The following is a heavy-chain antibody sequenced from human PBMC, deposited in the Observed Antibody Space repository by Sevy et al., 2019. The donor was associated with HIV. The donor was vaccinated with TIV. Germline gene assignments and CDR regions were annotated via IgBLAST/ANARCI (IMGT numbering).Heavy chain of an antibody. Sequence: ASVKVSCKVSGYALTELSMQWVRQAPGKGLEWMGGFDPEDGEKIYAQKFQGRVTMTEDTSTHTGYMELSSLTSEDTAVYYCATVGLRYCSGASCYKGDWFDPWGQGTLVTVSS. CDR2: FDPEDGEK. J-gene: IGHJ5*02. CDR1: GYALTELS. CDR3: ATVGLRYCSGASCYKGDWFDP. V-gene: IGHV1-24*01. D-gene: IGHD2-15*01.